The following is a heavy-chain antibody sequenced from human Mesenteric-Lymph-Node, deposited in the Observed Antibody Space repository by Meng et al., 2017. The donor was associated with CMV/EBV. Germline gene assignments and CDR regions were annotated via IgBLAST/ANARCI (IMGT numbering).Heavy chain of an antibody. CDR1: GYSFTGYS. D-gene: IGHD1-1*01. V-gene: IGHV1-2*06. Sequence: QVQLVQSGAEVKKPGASVEVSCKASGYSFTGYSIHWVLQAPGQGLEWMGRISPNTGDTIYEENFQGRVTMTRDTSINTAYMELSSLTSDDTAVYYCGRGQQTFDPWGQGTLVTVSS. CDR3: GRGQQTFDP. J-gene: IGHJ5*02. CDR2: ISPNTGDT.